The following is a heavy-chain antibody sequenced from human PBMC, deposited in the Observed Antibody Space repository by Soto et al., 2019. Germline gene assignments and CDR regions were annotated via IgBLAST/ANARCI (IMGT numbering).Heavy chain of an antibody. Sequence: AAVKVSCKASGYTFTSYGISWVRQAPGQGLEWMGWISAYNGNTNYAQKLQGRVTMTTDTSTSTAYMELRSLRSDDTAVYYCASYSSGWYAGYWGQGTLVTVSS. CDR3: ASYSSGWYAGY. D-gene: IGHD6-19*01. V-gene: IGHV1-18*04. CDR1: GYTFTSYG. CDR2: ISAYNGNT. J-gene: IGHJ4*02.